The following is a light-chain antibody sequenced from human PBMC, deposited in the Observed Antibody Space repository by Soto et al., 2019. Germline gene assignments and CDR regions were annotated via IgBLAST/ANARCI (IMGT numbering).Light chain of an antibody. CDR3: QKYNSAPLT. CDR1: QGIGVY. CDR2: AAS. V-gene: IGKV1-27*01. J-gene: IGKJ4*01. Sequence: DIQMTQSPSSLSASLGDRVTITCRASQGIGVYLAWFQQKPGKVPKLLIYAASALQSGVPSRFSGSGSGTAFTLTISSLQPEDFATYYCQKYNSAPLTFGGGTKVEIK.